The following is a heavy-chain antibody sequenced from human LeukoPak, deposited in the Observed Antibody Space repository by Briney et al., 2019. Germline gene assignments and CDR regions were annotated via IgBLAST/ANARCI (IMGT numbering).Heavy chain of an antibody. J-gene: IGHJ4*02. CDR3: ARDSSGWEDYYSDY. D-gene: IGHD6-19*01. CDR2: INIGNGDT. Sequence: ASVKVSCKASGYTFTSYAVHWVRQAPGQRLEWMGWINIGNGDTKYSQTFQGRVTITRDTSASTAYMELSSLRSEDTAVYYCARDSSGWEDYYSDYWGQGTLVTVSS. CDR1: GYTFTSYA. V-gene: IGHV1-3*04.